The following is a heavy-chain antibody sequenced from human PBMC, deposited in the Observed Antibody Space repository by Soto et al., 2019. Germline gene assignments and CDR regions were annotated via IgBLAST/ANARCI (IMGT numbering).Heavy chain of an antibody. V-gene: IGHV1-2*02. Sequence: ASVKVSCKASGYTFINYYMHWVRQAPGQGPEWMGWINPNSGSTNYAQRFQGRVTMTRDTSITTAYMELSSLRSDDTAVYFCARGRGSSSNNLFDPWGQGTLVTVSS. J-gene: IGHJ5*02. CDR3: ARGRGSSSNNLFDP. D-gene: IGHD6-6*01. CDR2: INPNSGST. CDR1: GYTFINYY.